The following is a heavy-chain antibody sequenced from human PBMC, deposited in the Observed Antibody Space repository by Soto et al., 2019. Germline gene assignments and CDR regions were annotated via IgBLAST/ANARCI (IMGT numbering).Heavy chain of an antibody. CDR2: ISSSSSTI. D-gene: IGHD6-6*01. J-gene: IGHJ4*02. V-gene: IGHV3-48*01. CDR3: ARGQKQIVRY. CDR1: GFTFSSYS. Sequence: EVQLVESGGGLVQPGGSLRLSCAASGFTFSSYSMNWVRQAPGKGLEWVSYISSSSSTIYYADSVKGRFTISRDNAKNSLYLQMNSLRAEDTAVYYCARGQKQIVRYWGQGTLVTVSS.